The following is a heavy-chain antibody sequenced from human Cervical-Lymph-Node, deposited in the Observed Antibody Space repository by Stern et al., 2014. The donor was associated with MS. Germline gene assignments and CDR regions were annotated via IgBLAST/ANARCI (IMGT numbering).Heavy chain of an antibody. J-gene: IGHJ6*02. D-gene: IGHD6-6*01. CDR1: GDSVSSNRAA. Sequence: QVQLQQSGPGLVKPSPTLSLTCAIAGDSVSSNRAAWNWLRPATSRGLEWLGRTYYRSKWYNDYAVSVKSRITINPDTSKNQFSLQLNSVTPEDTAVYYCAQEYSSGLDVWGQGTTVTVSS. CDR3: AQEYSSGLDV. V-gene: IGHV6-1*01. CDR2: TYYRSKWYN.